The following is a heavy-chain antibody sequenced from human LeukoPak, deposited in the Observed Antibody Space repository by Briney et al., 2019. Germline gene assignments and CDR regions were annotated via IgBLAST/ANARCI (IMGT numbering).Heavy chain of an antibody. J-gene: IGHJ4*02. Sequence: GGSLRLSCAASGFTFSDYHMTWIRQTPGKGLEGVSYISSSCNTMEYADSVKGRFTIPRDNAKDSLYLQVNSLGAEDTAVYYCARGRTYGLIWGQGTLVTVSS. CDR1: GFTFSDYH. CDR3: ARGRTYGLI. CDR2: ISSSCNTM. V-gene: IGHV3-11*01. D-gene: IGHD3-10*01.